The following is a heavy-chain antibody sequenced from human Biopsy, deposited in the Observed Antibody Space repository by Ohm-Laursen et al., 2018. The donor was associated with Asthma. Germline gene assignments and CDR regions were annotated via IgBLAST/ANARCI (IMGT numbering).Heavy chain of an antibody. D-gene: IGHD3-22*01. CDR3: AKVRSDWVITESFDY. J-gene: IGHJ4*02. CDR1: GFKFDEYT. Sequence: SLRLSCSASGFKFDEYTMHWVRQAPGKGLEWVSGISWNSATIGYADSVEGGFTISRDNAKNSVFLHMDSLRPEDTAFYYCAKVRSDWVITESFDYWGQGVLVTVSS. V-gene: IGHV3-9*01. CDR2: ISWNSATI.